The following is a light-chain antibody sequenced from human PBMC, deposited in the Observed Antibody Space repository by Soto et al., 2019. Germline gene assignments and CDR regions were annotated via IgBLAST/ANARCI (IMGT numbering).Light chain of an antibody. V-gene: IGKV3-11*01. Sequence: EIVLTQSPGTVSLSPGERATLSCRASQSVSTTYLGWYQQKPGQAPRLLIYDASNRATGIPVRFSGSGSGTDFTLTISSLEPEDFAVYYCQQRSNWPPSFGQGTKLEIK. CDR3: QQRSNWPPS. CDR2: DAS. CDR1: QSVSTTY. J-gene: IGKJ2*01.